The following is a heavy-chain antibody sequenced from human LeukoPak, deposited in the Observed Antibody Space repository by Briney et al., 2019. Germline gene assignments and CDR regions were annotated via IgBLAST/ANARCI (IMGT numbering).Heavy chain of an antibody. V-gene: IGHV4-34*01. J-gene: IGHJ4*02. CDR3: ASYSSGWY. CDR1: GGSFSGYY. Sequence: SESLSLTCAVYGGSFSGYYWSWMRQPPGKGLEWIGEINHSGSTNYNPSLKSRVTISVDTSKNQFSLKLSSVTAADTAVYYCASYSSGWYWGQGTLVTVSS. CDR2: INHSGST. D-gene: IGHD6-19*01.